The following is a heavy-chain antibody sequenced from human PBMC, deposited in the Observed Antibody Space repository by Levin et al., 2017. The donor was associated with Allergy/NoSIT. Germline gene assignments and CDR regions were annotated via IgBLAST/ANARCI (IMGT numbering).Heavy chain of an antibody. V-gene: IGHV4-39*01. CDR3: ARPNLGVGATIGNWFDP. Sequence: SETLSLTCTVSGGSISSSSYYWGWIRQPPGKGLEWIGSIYYSGSTYYNPSLKSRVTISVDTSKNQFSLKLSSVTAADTAVYYCARPNLGVGATIGNWFDPWGQGTLVTVSS. J-gene: IGHJ5*02. CDR2: IYYSGST. D-gene: IGHD1-26*01. CDR1: GGSISSSSYY.